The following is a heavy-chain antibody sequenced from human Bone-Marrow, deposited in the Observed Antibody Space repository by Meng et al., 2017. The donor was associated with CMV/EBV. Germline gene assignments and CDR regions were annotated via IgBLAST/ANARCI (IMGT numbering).Heavy chain of an antibody. CDR1: GFTFSSYS. CDR2: ISWDGGST. CDR3: AKDIAGGPAA. Sequence: GESLKISCAASGFTFSSYSMNWVRQAPGKGLEWVSLISWDGGSTYYADSVKGRFTISRDNSKNSLYLQMNSLRTEDTALYYCAKDIAGGPAAWGQGTTVTVSS. V-gene: IGHV3-43*01. D-gene: IGHD6-13*01. J-gene: IGHJ6*02.